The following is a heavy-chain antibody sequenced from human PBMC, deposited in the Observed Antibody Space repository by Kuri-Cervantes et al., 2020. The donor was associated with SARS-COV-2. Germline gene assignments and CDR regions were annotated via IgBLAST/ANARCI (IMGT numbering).Heavy chain of an antibody. CDR2: IYTSGST. Sequence: SETLSLTCTVSGGSISSYYWSWIRQPAGKGLEWIGRIYTSGSTYYNPSLRSRVIVSVDRSKNQFSLNLNSVTAADTALYYCARGAIDWGQGTLVTVSS. V-gene: IGHV4-4*07. CDR1: GGSISSYY. CDR3: ARGAID. J-gene: IGHJ4*02. D-gene: IGHD2/OR15-2a*01.